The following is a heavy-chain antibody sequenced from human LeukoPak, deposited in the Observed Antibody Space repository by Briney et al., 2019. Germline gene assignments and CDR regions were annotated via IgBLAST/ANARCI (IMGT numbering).Heavy chain of an antibody. Sequence: SGPVLVKPTETLTLTCTVSGFSLSNARMGVSWIRQPPGKALEWLAHIFSNDEKSYNTSPKSRLTISKDTSKSQVVLTMTNMDPVDTATYYCARIEAISGYDRNWFDPWGQGTLVTVSS. J-gene: IGHJ5*02. V-gene: IGHV2-26*01. D-gene: IGHD5-12*01. CDR3: ARIEAISGYDRNWFDP. CDR2: IFSNDEK. CDR1: GFSLSNARMG.